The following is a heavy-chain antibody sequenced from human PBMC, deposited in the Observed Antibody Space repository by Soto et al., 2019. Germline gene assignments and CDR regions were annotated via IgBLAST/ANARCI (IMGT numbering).Heavy chain of an antibody. J-gene: IGHJ6*03. Sequence: SETLSLTCTVSVSGGSISSSNWWSWVRQPPGKGLEWIGEIYHSGSTNYNPSLKSRVTISVDKSKNQFSLKLSSVTAADTAVYYCARAIDDFGVVPPPYYYYYYMDVWGKGTTVTVSS. D-gene: IGHD3-3*01. CDR2: IYHSGST. CDR3: ARAIDDFGVVPPPYYYYYYMDV. V-gene: IGHV4-4*02. CDR1: GGSISSSNW.